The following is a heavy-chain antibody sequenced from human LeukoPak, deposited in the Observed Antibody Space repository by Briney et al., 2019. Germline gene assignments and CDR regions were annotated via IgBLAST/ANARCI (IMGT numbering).Heavy chain of an antibody. CDR1: GGSISSYY. CDR2: IYYSGST. D-gene: IGHD6-13*01. CDR3: ARGKQQLREGYYYGMDV. V-gene: IGHV4-59*01. Sequence: SETLSLTCTVSGGSISSYYWSWIRQPPGKGLEWIGYIYYSGSTNYNPSLKSRVTISVDTSKNQFSLKLSSVTAADTAVYYCARGKQQLREGYYYGMDVWGQGTTVTVSS. J-gene: IGHJ6*02.